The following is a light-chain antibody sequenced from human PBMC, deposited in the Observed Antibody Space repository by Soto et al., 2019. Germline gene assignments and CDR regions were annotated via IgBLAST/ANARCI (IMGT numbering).Light chain of an antibody. CDR1: SSNIGAGYD. Sequence: QSVLTQPPSVSGAPGQRVTISCTRSSSNIGAGYDVHWYQQLPGTAPKLLIYGNSNRPSGVPDRFSGSKSGTSASLAITGLQAEDEADYYCQSYDSSLYVVFGGGTKLTVL. V-gene: IGLV1-40*01. J-gene: IGLJ2*01. CDR3: QSYDSSLYVV. CDR2: GNS.